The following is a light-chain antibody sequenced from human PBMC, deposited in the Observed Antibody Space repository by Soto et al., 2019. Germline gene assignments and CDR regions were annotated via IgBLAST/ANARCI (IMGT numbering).Light chain of an antibody. V-gene: IGKV1-39*01. J-gene: IGKJ2*01. Sequence: DIQLTQSPSSLSASVGDRVTITCRASQSIDSFLIWYQQKPGIAPKVLIYAPSSLQSGVPSRCSGSGSGTDFTLTINSLQPEDFATYYGQQTYNAPFTFGQGTNLDI. CDR3: QQTYNAPFT. CDR2: APS. CDR1: QSIDSF.